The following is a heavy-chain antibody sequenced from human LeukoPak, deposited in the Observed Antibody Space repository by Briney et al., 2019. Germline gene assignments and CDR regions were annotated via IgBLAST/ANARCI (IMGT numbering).Heavy chain of an antibody. CDR3: APPPLEDYKTGNWFAP. CDR2: IYYSGST. CDR1: GGSISSYY. D-gene: IGHD4-4*01. Sequence: PSETLSLTCTVSGGSISSYYWSWIRQPPGKGLEWIGYIYYSGSTNYNPSLKSRVTISVDTSKNQFSLKLSSVTAADTAVYYCAPPPLEDYKTGNWFAPWGQGPLVTVSS. V-gene: IGHV4-59*01. J-gene: IGHJ5*02.